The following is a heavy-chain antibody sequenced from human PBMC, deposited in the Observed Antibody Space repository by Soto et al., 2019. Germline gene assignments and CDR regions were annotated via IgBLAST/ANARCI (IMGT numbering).Heavy chain of an antibody. CDR3: ARDYGRGDDYYYYYGMDV. J-gene: IGHJ6*02. CDR2: IYYSGST. V-gene: IGHV4-31*03. Sequence: LSLTCTVSGGSISSSSYYWSWIRQHPGKGLEWIGYIYYSGSTYYNPSLKSRVTISVGTSKNQFSLKLSSVTAADTAVYYCARDYGRGDDYYYYYGMDVWGQGTTVTVSS. D-gene: IGHD3-16*01. CDR1: GGSISSSSYY.